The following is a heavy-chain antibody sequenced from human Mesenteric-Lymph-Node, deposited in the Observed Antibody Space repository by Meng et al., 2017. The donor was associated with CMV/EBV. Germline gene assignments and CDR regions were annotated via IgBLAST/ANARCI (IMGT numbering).Heavy chain of an antibody. V-gene: IGHV4-31*02. CDR2: IYYSGGT. D-gene: IGHD3-10*01. CDR3: AIYGSGTSYYFDY. CDR1: GGSINSAGYF. Sequence: VSGGSINSAGYFWTWIRQHPGKGLEWIGYIYYSGGTHYNPSLKSRVTISADTSKNQFSLNLNSVTAADTAVYYCAIYGSGTSYYFDYWGQGTLVTVSS. J-gene: IGHJ4*02.